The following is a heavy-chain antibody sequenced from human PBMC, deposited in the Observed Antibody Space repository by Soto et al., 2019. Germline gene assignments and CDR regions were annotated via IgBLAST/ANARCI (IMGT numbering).Heavy chain of an antibody. D-gene: IGHD1-7*01. V-gene: IGHV3-23*01. CDR1: GFTFSSYA. CDR3: AKCIQVNWKYDAFHI. J-gene: IGHJ3*02. CDR2: ITASGGTT. Sequence: EVHLLESGGGLVQPGGSLRLSCVASGFTFSSYAMSWVRQAPGKGLEWVSHITASGGTTYYADSVKGRFTISRDSSRNTLHLQMNSLRAEDTALYYCAKCIQVNWKYDAFHIWGQGTMVTVSS.